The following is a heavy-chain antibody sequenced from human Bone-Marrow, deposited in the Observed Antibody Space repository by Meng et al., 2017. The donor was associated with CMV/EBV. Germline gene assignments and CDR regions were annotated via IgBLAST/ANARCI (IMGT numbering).Heavy chain of an antibody. CDR3: ARAHCSSTSCLWDFDY. V-gene: IGHV1-8*02. J-gene: IGHJ4*02. D-gene: IGHD2-2*01. Sequence: ASVKVSCKASGGTFSSSSLMWVRQAPGQGLEWMGWMNPNSGNTGYAQKFQGRVTMTRNTSISTAYMELSRLRSDDTAVYYCARAHCSSTSCLWDFDYWGQGTLVTVSS. CDR1: GGTFSSSS. CDR2: MNPNSGNT.